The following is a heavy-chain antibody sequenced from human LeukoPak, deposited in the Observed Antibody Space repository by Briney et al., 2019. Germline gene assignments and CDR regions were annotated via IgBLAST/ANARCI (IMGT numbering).Heavy chain of an antibody. CDR1: GGSMKSYY. Sequence: SETLSLTCTVSGGSMKSYYWNWIRQPPGKGLEWIGYIYYSGSTNYNPSLKSRVAISVDTSKNQFSLKLTSVTAADTAIYYCARVGGMLTINNEAFDIWGQGTVVTVS. V-gene: IGHV4-59*01. CDR2: IYYSGST. D-gene: IGHD3-16*01. J-gene: IGHJ3*02. CDR3: ARVGGMLTINNEAFDI.